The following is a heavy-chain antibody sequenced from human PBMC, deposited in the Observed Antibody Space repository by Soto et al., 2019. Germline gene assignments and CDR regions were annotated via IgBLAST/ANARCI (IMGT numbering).Heavy chain of an antibody. J-gene: IGHJ4*02. V-gene: IGHV3-21*01. CDR2: ISSSSSYI. D-gene: IGHD3-22*01. Sequence: EVQLVESEGGLVKPGGSLRLSCAASGFTFSSYSMNWVRQAPGKGLEWVSSISSSSSYIYYADSVKGRFTISRDNAKNSLYLQMNSLRAEDTAVYYCARGTYYYDSSGYYAYWGQGTLVTVSS. CDR3: ARGTYYYDSSGYYAY. CDR1: GFTFSSYS.